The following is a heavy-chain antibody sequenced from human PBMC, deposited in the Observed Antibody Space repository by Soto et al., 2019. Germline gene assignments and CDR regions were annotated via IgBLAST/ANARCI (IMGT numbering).Heavy chain of an antibody. J-gene: IGHJ4*02. D-gene: IGHD3-10*01. Sequence: PGGSLRLSCAASGFTFSNYAMTGVRQAPGKGLEWVSTMSGTAGNTYYADSVKGRFTISRDNSKNTLYLQMNSLRAEDTAVYYCAKKYYFGSGSYVFYFDYWGQGTLVTVSS. V-gene: IGHV3-23*01. CDR2: MSGTAGNT. CDR3: AKKYYFGSGSYVFYFDY. CDR1: GFTFSNYA.